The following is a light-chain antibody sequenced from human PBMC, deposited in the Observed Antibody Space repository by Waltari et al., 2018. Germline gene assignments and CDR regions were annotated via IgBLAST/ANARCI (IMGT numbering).Light chain of an antibody. CDR1: DIGRKG. Sequence: SYVVTHPSSVSVAPGQAARISCGGQDIGRKGVPWYQQTPGQAPLLVVYDDHQRPSGIPGRFAASTSGDTATLTSSRVEAGDEAYYYCHVCVKISAQEVFGGGTKLTVL. V-gene: IGLV3-21*02. CDR2: DDH. CDR3: HVCVKISAQEV. J-gene: IGLJ2*01.